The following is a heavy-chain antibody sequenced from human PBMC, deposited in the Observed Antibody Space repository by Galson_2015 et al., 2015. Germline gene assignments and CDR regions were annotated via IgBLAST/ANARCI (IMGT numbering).Heavy chain of an antibody. Sequence: SLRLSCAASGFTFSDYYMSWIRQAPGKGLEWVSYISSSGSTMYYADSVKGRFTISRDNAKNSLYLQMNSLRAEDTAVYYCARDRDDYYDSSGYYYGPEYFQHWGQGTLVTVSS. CDR1: GFTFSDYY. V-gene: IGHV3-11*01. CDR2: ISSSGSTM. D-gene: IGHD3-22*01. CDR3: ARDRDDYYDSSGYYYGPEYFQH. J-gene: IGHJ1*01.